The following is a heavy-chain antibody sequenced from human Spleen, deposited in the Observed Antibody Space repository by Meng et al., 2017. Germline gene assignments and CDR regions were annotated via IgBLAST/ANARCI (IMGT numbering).Heavy chain of an antibody. D-gene: IGHD6-19*01. CDR1: GGSISSYY. Sequence: GSLRLSCTVSGGSISSYYWSWIRQPPGKGLEWIGYIYYSGSTNYNPSLKSRVTISVDTSKNQFSLKLSSVTAADTAVYYCARGVAVAGGIDYWGQGTLVTVSS. CDR3: ARGVAVAGGIDY. J-gene: IGHJ4*02. V-gene: IGHV4-59*12. CDR2: IYYSGST.